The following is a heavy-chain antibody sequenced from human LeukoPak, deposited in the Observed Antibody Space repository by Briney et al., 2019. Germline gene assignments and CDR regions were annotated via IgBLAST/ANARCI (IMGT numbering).Heavy chain of an antibody. V-gene: IGHV4-39*01. CDR1: GGSISSSSYY. J-gene: IGHJ4*02. D-gene: IGHD3-3*01. CDR3: ARHVRFLEWLSSYYFDY. CDR2: IYYSGST. Sequence: SETLSLTCTVSGGSISSSSYYWGWIRQPPGTGLEWIGSIYYSGSTYYNPSLKSRVTISVDTSKSQFSLRLTSVTAADTAVYYCARHVRFLEWLSSYYFDYWGQGTLVTVSS.